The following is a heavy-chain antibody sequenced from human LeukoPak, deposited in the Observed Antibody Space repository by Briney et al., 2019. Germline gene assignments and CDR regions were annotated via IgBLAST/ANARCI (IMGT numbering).Heavy chain of an antibody. Sequence: SETLSLTCTVSGRSIGDYYWSWIRQPPGKGLEWIGYLYYSRNTNYSPSLKSRVTISADTSKTQVYLKLRSVTAADTAVYYCVSDLWGAGGTQYWGQGLLVTVSS. V-gene: IGHV4-59*01. CDR1: GRSIGDYY. CDR2: LYYSRNT. CDR3: VSDLWGAGGTQY. D-gene: IGHD2-15*01. J-gene: IGHJ4*02.